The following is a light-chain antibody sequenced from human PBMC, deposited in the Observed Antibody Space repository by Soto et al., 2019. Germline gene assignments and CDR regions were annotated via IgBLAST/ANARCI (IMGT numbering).Light chain of an antibody. CDR2: GAS. Sequence: ESVLTQSPGTLSLSPGEKATLSCRASQSVSSSYLAWYQQKPVQAPRLLIYGASSRATGIPDRFSGSGSGTDFTLTVSRLEPVDVAVYYCQQFGSSSWTFGRGTKVEIK. CDR3: QQFGSSSWT. V-gene: IGKV3-20*01. CDR1: QSVSSSY. J-gene: IGKJ1*01.